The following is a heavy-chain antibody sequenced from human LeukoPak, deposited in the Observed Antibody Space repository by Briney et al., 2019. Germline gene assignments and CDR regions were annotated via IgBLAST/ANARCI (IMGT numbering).Heavy chain of an antibody. J-gene: IGHJ4*02. CDR1: GGSISSHY. CDR3: ARDYYGSGSYYGFDY. Sequence: SETLSLTCTVSGGSISSHYWSWIRQPPGKGLEWIGYIYYSGNTNYNPSLKSRVTISVDTSKNQFSLKLSSVTAADTAVYYCARDYYGSGSYYGFDYWGQGTLVTVSS. V-gene: IGHV4-59*11. CDR2: IYYSGNT. D-gene: IGHD3-10*01.